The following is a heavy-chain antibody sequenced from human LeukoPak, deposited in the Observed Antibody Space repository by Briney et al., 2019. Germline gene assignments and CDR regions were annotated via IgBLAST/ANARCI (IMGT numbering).Heavy chain of an antibody. J-gene: IGHJ4*02. CDR3: ATQLSSGWPLRHSPFDY. V-gene: IGHV3-48*01. CDR1: GFTFSSYS. Sequence: GGSLRLSCAASGFTFSSYSMNWVRQAPGKGLEWVSYISSSGSTIYYADSVKGRFTISRDNAKNSLYLQMNSLRSEDTAVYYCATQLSSGWPLRHSPFDYWGQGTLVTVSS. CDR2: ISSSGSTI. D-gene: IGHD3-22*01.